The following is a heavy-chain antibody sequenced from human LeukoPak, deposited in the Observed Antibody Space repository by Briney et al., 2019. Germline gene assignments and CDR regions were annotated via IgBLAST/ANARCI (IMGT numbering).Heavy chain of an antibody. V-gene: IGHV4-34*01. CDR3: ARVDGSGAFDI. D-gene: IGHD6-25*01. J-gene: IGHJ3*02. Sequence: PSETLSLTCAVYGGSFSGYYWTWIRQPPGNGLEWIGEINHSGSTNYNPSLKSRVTISVDTSKNQFSLKMSSVTAADTAEYNCARVDGSGAFDIWGQGTMVTVSS. CDR1: GGSFSGYY. CDR2: INHSGST.